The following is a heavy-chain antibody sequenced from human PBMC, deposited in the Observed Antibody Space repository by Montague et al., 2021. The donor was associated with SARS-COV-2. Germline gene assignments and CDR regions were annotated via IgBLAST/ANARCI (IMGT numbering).Heavy chain of an antibody. CDR2: IHHTGIT. CDR3: GSHPVFQQLDS. CDR1: GASVTSINW. D-gene: IGHD6-13*01. V-gene: IGHV4-4*02. J-gene: IGHJ4*02. Sequence: SETLSLTCAVSGASVTSINWWCWVRHPPGRGVEWIAEIHHTGITNFNQSLRSRLSISLDTSTNQFSLPLNSVTAAETAIYYCGSHPVFQQLDSWGQGTLVSVSS.